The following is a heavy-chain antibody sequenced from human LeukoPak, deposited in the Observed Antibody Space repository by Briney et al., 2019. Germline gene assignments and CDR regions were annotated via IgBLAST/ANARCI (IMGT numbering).Heavy chain of an antibody. CDR1: GFTFSSYE. V-gene: IGHV3-48*03. CDR3: AKDSLWFGELLSEFDY. CDR2: ISSSGSTI. Sequence: GGSLRLSCAASGFTFSSYEMNWVRQAPGKGLEWVSYISSSGSTIYYADSVKGRFTISRDNSKNTLYLQMNSLRAEDTAVYYCAKDSLWFGELLSEFDYWGQGTLVTVSS. D-gene: IGHD3-10*01. J-gene: IGHJ4*02.